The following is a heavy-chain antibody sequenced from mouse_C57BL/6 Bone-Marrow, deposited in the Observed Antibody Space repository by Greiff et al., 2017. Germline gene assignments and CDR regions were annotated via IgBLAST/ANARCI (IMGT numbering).Heavy chain of an antibody. J-gene: IGHJ4*01. V-gene: IGHV1-64*01. Sequence: QVHVKQPGAELVKPGASVKLSCKASGYTFTSYWMHWVKQRPGQGLEWIGMIHPNSGSTNYNEKFKSKATLTVDKSSSTAYMQLSSLTSEDSAVYYCAINWDNAMDYWGQGTSVTVSS. CDR2: IHPNSGST. CDR3: AINWDNAMDY. D-gene: IGHD4-1*02. CDR1: GYTFTSYW.